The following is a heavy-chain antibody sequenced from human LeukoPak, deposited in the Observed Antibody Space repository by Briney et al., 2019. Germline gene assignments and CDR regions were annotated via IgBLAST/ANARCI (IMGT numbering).Heavy chain of an antibody. CDR1: GFTFSSYA. CDR2: ISYDGSNK. V-gene: IGHV3-30-3*01. Sequence: GGSLRLSCAASGFTFSSYAMHWVRQAPGKGLVWVAVISYDGSNKYYADSVKGRFTISRDNSKNTLYLQMNSLRAEDTAVYYCARDVGQQDYYFDYWGQGTLVTVSS. J-gene: IGHJ4*02. CDR3: ARDVGQQDYYFDY. D-gene: IGHD6-13*01.